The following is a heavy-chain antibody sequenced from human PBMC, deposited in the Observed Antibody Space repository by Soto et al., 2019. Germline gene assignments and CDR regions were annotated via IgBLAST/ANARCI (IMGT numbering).Heavy chain of an antibody. Sequence: PGGSLRLSCAASVFTFSSYWMHWVRQAPGKGLVWVSRINSDGSSTSYADSVKGRFTISRDNAKNTLYLQMNSLRAEDTAVYYCARDAALWFGESYYYYYGMDVWGQGTTVTVSS. J-gene: IGHJ6*02. D-gene: IGHD3-10*01. CDR3: ARDAALWFGESYYYYYGMDV. CDR2: INSDGSST. V-gene: IGHV3-74*01. CDR1: VFTFSSYW.